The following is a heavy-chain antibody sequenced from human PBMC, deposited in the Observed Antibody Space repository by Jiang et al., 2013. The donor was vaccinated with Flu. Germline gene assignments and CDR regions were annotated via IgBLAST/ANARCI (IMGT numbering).Heavy chain of an antibody. CDR1: GFSLSTSGVG. V-gene: IGHV2-5*02. J-gene: IGHJ4*02. D-gene: IGHD5-24*01. CDR3: AHSPLRKXGFNVGFTP. CDR2: IYWDGDQ. Sequence: KPTQTLTLTCTFSGFSLSTSGVGVGWIRQPPGKALECLALIYWDGDQRYIPSLRGRLTITKDTSKNQVVLTLATVDPVDTATYYCAHSPLRKXGFNVGFTPWGQGSVVTVSS.